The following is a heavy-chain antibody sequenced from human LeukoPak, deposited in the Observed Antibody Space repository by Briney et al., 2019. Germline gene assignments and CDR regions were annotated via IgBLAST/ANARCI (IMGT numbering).Heavy chain of an antibody. CDR3: ARPSDGSYNWNDGALGY. CDR2: MNPNSGNT. V-gene: IGHV1-8*01. CDR1: GYTFTSYD. D-gene: IGHD1-20*01. J-gene: IGHJ4*02. Sequence: ASVKVSCKASGYTFTSYDINWVRQATGQGLEWMGWMNPNSGNTGYAQKFQGRVTMTRNTSISTAYMELSSPRSEDTAVYYCARPSDGSYNWNDGALGYWGQGTLVTVSS.